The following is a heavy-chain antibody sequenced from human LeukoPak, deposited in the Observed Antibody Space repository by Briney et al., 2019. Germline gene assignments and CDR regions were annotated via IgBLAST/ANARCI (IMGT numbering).Heavy chain of an antibody. J-gene: IGHJ3*02. D-gene: IGHD2-15*01. CDR3: ARDLRIVAEQRDAFDI. CDR2: IYASGST. CDR1: GASISSYY. V-gene: IGHV4-4*07. Sequence: SETLSLTCTVSGASISSYYSTWIRQPAGNGLEWIGRIYASGSTNYNPSFKSRVTMSVDTSKNQFSLKMSSVTAADTAVYYCARDLRIVAEQRDAFDIWGQGTMVTVSS.